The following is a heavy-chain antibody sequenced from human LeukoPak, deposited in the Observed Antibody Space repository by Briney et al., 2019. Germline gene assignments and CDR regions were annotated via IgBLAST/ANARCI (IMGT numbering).Heavy chain of an antibody. J-gene: IGHJ4*02. CDR3: ARVYDSSGYPFDY. V-gene: IGHV4-34*01. D-gene: IGHD3-22*01. Sequence: SETLSLTCAVYGGPFSGYYWSWIRQPPGKGLEWIGEINHSGSTNYNPSLKSRVTISVDTSKNQFSLKLSSVTAADTAVYYCARVYDSSGYPFDYWGQGTLVTVSS. CDR2: INHSGST. CDR1: GGPFSGYY.